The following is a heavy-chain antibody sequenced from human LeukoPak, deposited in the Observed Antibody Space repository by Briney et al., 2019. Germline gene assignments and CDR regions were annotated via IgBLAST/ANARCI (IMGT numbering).Heavy chain of an antibody. CDR2: ISYDGSSK. V-gene: IGHV3-30-3*01. CDR1: GFTFSSYA. D-gene: IGHD1-14*01. CDR3: ARDWDSRKIKQEDY. Sequence: GGSLRLSCAASGFTFSSYAMHWVRQAPGKGLEWVAVISYDGSSKYYADSVKGRFTISRDNSKNTLYLQMNSLRAEDTAVYYCARDWDSRKIKQEDYWGQGTLVTVSS. J-gene: IGHJ4*02.